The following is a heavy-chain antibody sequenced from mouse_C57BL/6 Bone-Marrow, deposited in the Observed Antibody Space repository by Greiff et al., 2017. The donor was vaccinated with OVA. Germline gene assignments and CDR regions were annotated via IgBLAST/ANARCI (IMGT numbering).Heavy chain of an antibody. V-gene: IGHV1-81*01. CDR3: AGRPYYYGSSGFDY. D-gene: IGHD1-1*01. Sequence: VQRVESGAELVRPGASVKLSCKASGYTFTSYGISWVKQRTGQGLEWIGEIYPRSGDTYYNEKFKGKATLTADKSSSTAYMKLRSLTSEDSAVYFCAGRPYYYGSSGFDYWGQGTTLTVSA. CDR2: IYPRSGDT. J-gene: IGHJ2*01. CDR1: GYTFTSYG.